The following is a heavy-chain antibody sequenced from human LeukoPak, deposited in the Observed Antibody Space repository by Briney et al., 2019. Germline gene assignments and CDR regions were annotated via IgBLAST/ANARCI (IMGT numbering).Heavy chain of an antibody. CDR2: SSYSGSS. J-gene: IGHJ4*02. Sequence: SETLSLTCTVSGGSISSYYWSWIRQPPGKGLEWIGYSSYSGSSNYNPSLKSRVTISVDTSKNQFSLKLSSEIAADTAVYYCARNGGSYSFDYWGQGTLVTVSS. V-gene: IGHV4-59*01. D-gene: IGHD1-26*01. CDR1: GGSISSYY. CDR3: ARNGGSYSFDY.